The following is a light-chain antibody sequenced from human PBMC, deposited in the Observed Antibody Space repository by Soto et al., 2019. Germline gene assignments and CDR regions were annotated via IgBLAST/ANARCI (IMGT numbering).Light chain of an antibody. CDR2: GAS. V-gene: IGKV1-12*01. Sequence: DIQMTQSPTSVSASVVDRVTITFRASQDITRWLAWYQQKPGTAPKLLIYGASSLQSGVPSRFSGSGSETDFTLTISSLQPEDSATYYCQQTNTFPLTFGGGTKVDIK. J-gene: IGKJ4*01. CDR1: QDITRW. CDR3: QQTNTFPLT.